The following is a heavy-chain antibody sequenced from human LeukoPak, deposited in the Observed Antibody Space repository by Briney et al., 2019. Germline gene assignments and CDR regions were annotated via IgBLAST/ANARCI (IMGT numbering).Heavy chain of an antibody. J-gene: IGHJ5*02. CDR2: IYYSGST. Sequence: SETLSLTCTVSGGSISSSSYYWGWIRQPPGKGLEWIGSIYYSGSTYYNPSLKSRVTISVDTSKNQFSLKLSSVTAADTAVYYCARYFDWLSGYNWFDPWGQGTLVTVSS. CDR3: ARYFDWLSGYNWFDP. CDR1: GGSISSSSYY. D-gene: IGHD3-9*01. V-gene: IGHV4-39*01.